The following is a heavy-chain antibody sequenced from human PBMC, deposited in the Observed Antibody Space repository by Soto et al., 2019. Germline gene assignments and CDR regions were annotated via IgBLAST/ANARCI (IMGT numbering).Heavy chain of an antibody. CDR1: GFTFSSCA. D-gene: IGHD3-16*01. CDR2: ISYDGSNK. J-gene: IGHJ4*02. CDR3: AIWGSIAVDY. Sequence: QVQLVESGGGVVQPGRCLRLSCAASGFTFSSCAMHGVRQAPGMGLEWVAVISYDGSNKYYADSVKGRFTISRDNSKKTLYLQINSLRAEDTAMYYFAIWGSIAVDYWGQGTLVTVSS. V-gene: IGHV3-30-3*01.